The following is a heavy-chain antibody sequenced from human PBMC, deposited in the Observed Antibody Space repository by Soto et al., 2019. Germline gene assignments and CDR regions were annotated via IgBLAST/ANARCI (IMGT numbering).Heavy chain of an antibody. CDR2: IRPDGSEK. D-gene: IGHD4-17*01. CDR3: AREEGATVANNWFDS. CDR1: GFTFRSYW. J-gene: IGHJ5*01. V-gene: IGHV3-7*03. Sequence: EVQVVESGGGLVQPGGSLRVSCVGSGFTFRSYWMSWVRQAPGKGLEWVANIRPDGSEKYYVDSVKGRFTISRDNAKNSLYLQMSSLRVEDTAVDYCAREEGATVANNWFDSWGQGALVTVSS.